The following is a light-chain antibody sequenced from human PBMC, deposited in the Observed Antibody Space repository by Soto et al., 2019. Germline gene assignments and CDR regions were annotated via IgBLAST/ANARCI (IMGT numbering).Light chain of an antibody. V-gene: IGLV2-14*01. Sequence: QSVLTQPASVSGSPGQSITVSCTGTSSDVGGHNYVSWFQQHPGQAPKLLIYEVTTRPSGVSTRFSGSKSGNTASLTISGLQAEDDADYYCSSYSSSGTLFVFGTGTKVTV. J-gene: IGLJ1*01. CDR3: SSYSSSGTLFV. CDR1: SSDVGGHNY. CDR2: EVT.